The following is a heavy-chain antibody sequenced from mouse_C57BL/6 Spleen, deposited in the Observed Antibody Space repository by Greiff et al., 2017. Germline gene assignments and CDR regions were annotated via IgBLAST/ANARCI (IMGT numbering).Heavy chain of an antibody. CDR3: AEGVRAWFAY. CDR1: GFTFTDYG. Sequence: EVKLVESGGGLVKPGGSLKLSCAASGFTFTDYGMHWVRQAPEQGLEWVAYISSGSSTIYYADTVKGRFTISRDNAKNTLFLQLTSLRSEDTDIYYCAEGVRAWFAYWGQGTLVTVSA. J-gene: IGHJ3*01. CDR2: ISSGSSTI. D-gene: IGHD5-1*01. V-gene: IGHV5-17*01.